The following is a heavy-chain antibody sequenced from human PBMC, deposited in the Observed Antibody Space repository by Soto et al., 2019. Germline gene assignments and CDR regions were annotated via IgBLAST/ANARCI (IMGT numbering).Heavy chain of an antibody. V-gene: IGHV1-46*03. CDR1: GYTFTSYY. J-gene: IGHJ3*02. Sequence: GASVKVSCKASGYTFTSYYMHWVRQAPGQGLEWMGIINPSGGSTSYAQKFQGRVTMTRDTSTSTVYMELSSLRSEDTAVYYCARDRIEDYYDSSGYDAFDIWGQGTMVTVSS. CDR3: ARDRIEDYYDSSGYDAFDI. CDR2: INPSGGST. D-gene: IGHD3-22*01.